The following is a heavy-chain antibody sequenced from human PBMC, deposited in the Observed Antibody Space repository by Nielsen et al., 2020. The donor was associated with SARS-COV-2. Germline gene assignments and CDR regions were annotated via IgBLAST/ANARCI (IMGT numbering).Heavy chain of an antibody. CDR1: GFTFSSYA. J-gene: IGHJ6*03. CDR3: AKFRRLRYYYYMDV. Sequence: GGSLRLSCAASGFTFSSYAMSWVRQAPGKGLEWVSLITGSGDNAYYADSVKGRFTISRDNSKNTLYLQMNSLRAEDTAVYYCAKFRRLRYYYYMDVWGKGTTVTVSS. CDR2: ITGSGDNA. V-gene: IGHV3-23*01.